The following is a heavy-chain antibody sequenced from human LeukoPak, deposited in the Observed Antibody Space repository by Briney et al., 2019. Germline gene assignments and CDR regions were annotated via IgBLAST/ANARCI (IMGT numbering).Heavy chain of an antibody. Sequence: PSETLSLICAVYGGSFSGYYWSWIRQPPGRGLEWIGEINHSGSTNYNPSLKSRVTISVDTSKNQFSLKLSFVTAADTAVYYCARMYSSSWNPFDYWGQGTLVTVSS. CDR2: INHSGST. CDR3: ARMYSSSWNPFDY. J-gene: IGHJ4*02. D-gene: IGHD6-13*01. CDR1: GGSFSGYY. V-gene: IGHV4-34*01.